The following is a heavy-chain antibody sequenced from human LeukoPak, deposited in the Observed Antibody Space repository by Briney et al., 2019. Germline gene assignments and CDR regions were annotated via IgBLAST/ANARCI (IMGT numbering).Heavy chain of an antibody. CDR2: ISAYNGNT. V-gene: IGHV1-18*03. D-gene: IGHD6-13*01. CDR3: ARERGQQLVDY. J-gene: IGHJ4*02. Sequence: ASVKVSCKASGYTFTSYGINWVRQAPGQGLEWVGWISAYNGNTNYAQKLQGRVTMTTDTSTSTAYMELRSLRSDDMAVYYCARERGQQLVDYWGQGTLVTVSS. CDR1: GYTFTSYG.